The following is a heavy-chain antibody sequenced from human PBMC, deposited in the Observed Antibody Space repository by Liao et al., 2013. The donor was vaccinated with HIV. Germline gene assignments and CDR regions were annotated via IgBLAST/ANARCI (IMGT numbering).Heavy chain of an antibody. Sequence: QVQLQESGPGLVKPSQTLSLTCTVSGGSISSGSYYWSWIRQPAGKGLEWIGRIYTSGSTNYNPSLKSRVTISVDTSKNQFSLKLSSVTAADTAVYYCARDPYPTTVVTRGGSRWGQGTLVTVSS. V-gene: IGHV4-61*02. D-gene: IGHD4-23*01. CDR3: ARDPYPTTVVTRGGSR. J-gene: IGHJ4*02. CDR2: IYTSGST. CDR1: GGSISSGSYY.